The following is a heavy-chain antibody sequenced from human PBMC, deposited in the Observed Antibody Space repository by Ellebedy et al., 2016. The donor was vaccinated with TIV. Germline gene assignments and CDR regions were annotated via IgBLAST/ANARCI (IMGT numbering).Heavy chain of an antibody. Sequence: GESLKISXAASGFTFSAHWMSWVRQAPGKGLEWVDNIKTGGSETYYVDSVRGRFTISRDDAKNSLSLQMSSLRAVDTAVYYIAQVERVILGSVVPGSIDTWGQGTLVTV. J-gene: IGHJ1*01. CDR2: IKTGGSET. V-gene: IGHV3-7*03. D-gene: IGHD2-2*02. CDR3: AQVERVILGSVVPGSIDT. CDR1: GFTFSAHW.